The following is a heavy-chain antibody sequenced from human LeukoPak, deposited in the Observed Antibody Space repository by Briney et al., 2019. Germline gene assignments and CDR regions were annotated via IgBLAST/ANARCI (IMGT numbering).Heavy chain of an antibody. J-gene: IGHJ6*02. V-gene: IGHV4-31*03. Sequence: PSETLSLTCTVSGGPISSGGYYWGWIRQHPGKGLEWIGYIYYSGSTYYNPSLKSRVTISVDTSKNQFSLKLSSVTAADTAVYYCAREGSSSLYYYGMDVWGQGTTVTVSS. CDR2: IYYSGST. D-gene: IGHD6-13*01. CDR3: AREGSSSLYYYGMDV. CDR1: GGPISSGGYY.